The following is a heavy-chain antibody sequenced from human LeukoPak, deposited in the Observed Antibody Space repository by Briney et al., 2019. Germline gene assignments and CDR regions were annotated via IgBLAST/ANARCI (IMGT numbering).Heavy chain of an antibody. CDR3: AREEVIAAAGPTLDY. CDR2: IDPNSGGT. J-gene: IGHJ4*02. D-gene: IGHD6-13*01. V-gene: IGHV1-2*02. CDR1: GYTFTDYY. Sequence: ASVKVSCKASGYTFTDYYMHWVRQAPGQGLEWMGWIDPNSGGTNYAQKFQGRVTMTRDTSISTAYMELSRLRSDDTAVFYCAREEVIAAAGPTLDYWGQGALVTVSS.